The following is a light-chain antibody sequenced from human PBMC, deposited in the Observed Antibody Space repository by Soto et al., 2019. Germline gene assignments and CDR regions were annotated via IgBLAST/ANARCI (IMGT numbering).Light chain of an antibody. CDR1: QSVSSY. V-gene: IGKV3-11*01. CDR2: DAS. CDR3: QQRSNWPPIT. J-gene: IGKJ5*01. Sequence: IVLTQSPATLSLSPGERSTLSCRASQSVSSYLAWYQQKPGQAPRLLIYDASNRATGIPARFSGSGSGTDFTLTISSLETEDFAVYYCQQRSNWPPITFGQGTRLEI.